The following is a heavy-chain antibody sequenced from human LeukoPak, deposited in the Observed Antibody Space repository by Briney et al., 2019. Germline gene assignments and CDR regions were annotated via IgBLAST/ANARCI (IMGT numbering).Heavy chain of an antibody. CDR3: AKDYSGGNRVFEF. CDR2: IYYSGST. D-gene: IGHD2-15*01. V-gene: IGHV4-31*03. CDR1: GGSISSATYY. J-gene: IGHJ4*02. Sequence: SQTLSLTCTVSGGSISSATYYWSWIRQHPGKGLEWIGYIYYSGSTYYNPSLKSRVTISVDRSKNQFSLKLTSVTAADTAGYYCAKDYSGGNRVFEFWGQGTLVTVSS.